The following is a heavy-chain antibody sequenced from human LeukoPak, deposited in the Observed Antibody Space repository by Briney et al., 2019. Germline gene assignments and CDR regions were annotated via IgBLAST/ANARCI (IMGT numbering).Heavy chain of an antibody. CDR2: INHSGST. CDR1: GGSISSGGYY. CDR3: ASRFQYYYDSSGYYDFDH. J-gene: IGHJ4*02. Sequence: PSQTLSLTCTVSGGSISSGGYYWSWIRQPPGKGLEWIGEINHSGSTNYNPSLKSRVTISVDTSKNQFSLKLSSVTAADTAVYYCASRFQYYYDSSGYYDFDHWGQGTLVTVSS. V-gene: IGHV4-30-2*01. D-gene: IGHD3-22*01.